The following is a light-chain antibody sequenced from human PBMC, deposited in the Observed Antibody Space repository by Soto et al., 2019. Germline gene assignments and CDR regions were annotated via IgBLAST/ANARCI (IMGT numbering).Light chain of an antibody. J-gene: IGKJ1*01. CDR1: QSVSSSY. CDR3: YQYGSTPPT. Sequence: EIVLTQSPGTLSLSPGERATLSCRASQSVSSSYLAWYQQKPGQAPRLLIWGVSNRATGIPDRFSGSGSGTDFTLTISRLEPEAFVVFYCYQYGSTPPTFGQGTKVDIK. V-gene: IGKV3-20*01. CDR2: GVS.